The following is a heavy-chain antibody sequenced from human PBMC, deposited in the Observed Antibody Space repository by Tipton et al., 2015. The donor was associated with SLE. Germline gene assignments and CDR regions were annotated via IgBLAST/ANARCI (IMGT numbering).Heavy chain of an antibody. D-gene: IGHD3-10*01. J-gene: IGHJ6*03. V-gene: IGHV3-64*01. CDR2: ISNNGERI. Sequence: SLRLSCTASGFTFSSNAMHWVRQAPGKGLEYVSSISNNGERIFYANSVKGRFSISRDNSKNTLYLQMGSLRTEDMAVYYCARDGRGDYYSCYMDFWAKGPSVPVS. CDR1: GFTFSSNA. CDR3: ARDGRGDYYSCYMDF.